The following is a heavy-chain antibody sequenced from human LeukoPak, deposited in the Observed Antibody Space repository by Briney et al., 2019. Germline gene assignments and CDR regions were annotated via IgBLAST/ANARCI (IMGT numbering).Heavy chain of an antibody. J-gene: IGHJ4*02. Sequence: RSSETLSLTCTVSGGSISGYYWSWIRQPPGKGLEWIGEINHSGSTNYNPSLKSRVTISVDTSKNQFSLKLSSVTAADTAVYYCAREVRGVYYFDYWGQGTLVTVSS. CDR2: INHSGST. D-gene: IGHD3-10*01. CDR1: GGSISGYY. CDR3: AREVRGVYYFDY. V-gene: IGHV4-34*01.